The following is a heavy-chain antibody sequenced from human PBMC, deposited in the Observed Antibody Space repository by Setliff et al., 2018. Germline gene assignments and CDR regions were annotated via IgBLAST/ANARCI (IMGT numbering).Heavy chain of an antibody. J-gene: IGHJ2*01. CDR2: KANRGDT. V-gene: IGHV4-59*01. D-gene: IGHD3-22*01. CDR1: GGSIGSSF. CDR3: ARAVDSSGYFPYWYFDL. Sequence: SETLSLTCTVPGGSIGSSFWNWIRQSPGKGLEWIGYKANRGDTNSNPSLRSRLTMSVDTSNSQFSLNLTSVTAADTAVYFCARAVDSSGYFPYWYFDLWGRGALVT.